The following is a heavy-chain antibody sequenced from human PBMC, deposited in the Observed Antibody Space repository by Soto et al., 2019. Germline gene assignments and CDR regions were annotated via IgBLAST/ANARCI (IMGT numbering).Heavy chain of an antibody. V-gene: IGHV4-59*01. CDR2: IYYSGST. CDR3: ARDDRYCSGGSCYPS. J-gene: IGHJ5*02. D-gene: IGHD2-15*01. Sequence: QVQLQESGPGLVKPSETLSLTCTVSGGSISSYYWSWIRQPPGKGLEWIGYIYYSGSTNYNPSLKSRVTISVDTSKNQFSLKLSSVTAADTAVYYCARDDRYCSGGSCYPSLGQGTLVTVSS. CDR1: GGSISSYY.